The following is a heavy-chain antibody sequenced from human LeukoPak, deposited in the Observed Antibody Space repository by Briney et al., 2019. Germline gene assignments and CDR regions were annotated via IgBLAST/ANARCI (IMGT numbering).Heavy chain of an antibody. Sequence: GGSLRLSCAASTFSFSRYPMGWVRQAPGKGLEWVSAISGSGGSTYYADSVKGRFTISRDNSKNTLYLQMSSLRAEDTAVYYCAKVPKIVPGNFDYWGQGTLVTVSS. CDR3: AKVPKIVPGNFDY. J-gene: IGHJ4*02. CDR2: ISGSGGST. V-gene: IGHV3-23*01. D-gene: IGHD2/OR15-2a*01. CDR1: TFSFSRYP.